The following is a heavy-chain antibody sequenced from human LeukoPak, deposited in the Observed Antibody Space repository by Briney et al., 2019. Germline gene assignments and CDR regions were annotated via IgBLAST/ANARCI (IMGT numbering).Heavy chain of an antibody. CDR2: IIPIFGTA. CDR3: ARERDFWSGYYRVLDWFDP. V-gene: IGHV1-69*01. J-gene: IGHJ5*02. D-gene: IGHD3-3*01. Sequence: GSSVKVSCKASGGTFSSYAISWVRQAPRQGPEWMGGIIPIFGTANYAQKFQGRVTITADESMSTAYMELSSLRSEDTAVYYCARERDFWSGYYRVLDWFDPWGQGTLVTVSS. CDR1: GGTFSSYA.